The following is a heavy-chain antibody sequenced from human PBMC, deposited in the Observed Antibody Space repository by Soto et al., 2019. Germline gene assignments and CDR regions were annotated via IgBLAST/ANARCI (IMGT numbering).Heavy chain of an antibody. J-gene: IGHJ5*02. CDR1: GGSVSSGSYY. Sequence: PXETLSLTCTVSGGSVSSGSYYWSWIRQPPGKGLEWIGYIYYSGSTNYNPSLKSRVTISVDTSKNQFSLKLSSVTAADTAVYYCASQLRVYSSSWYVVWFDPWGQGTMVTVS. CDR2: IYYSGST. D-gene: IGHD6-13*01. CDR3: ASQLRVYSSSWYVVWFDP. V-gene: IGHV4-61*01.